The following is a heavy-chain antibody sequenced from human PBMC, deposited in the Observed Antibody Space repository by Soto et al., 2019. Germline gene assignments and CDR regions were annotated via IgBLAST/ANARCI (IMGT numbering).Heavy chain of an antibody. D-gene: IGHD1-1*01. CDR1: GFPCGDYY. J-gene: IGHJ4*02. V-gene: IGHV3-11*06. CDR2: SSNSGTFS. Sequence: GFLILSWGCSGFPCGDYYGILIRTAPGKGLEWISYSSNSGTFSRYADSVKGRFSISRDNTKNLPYLQMNSLRAEDTAVYYCARSGDNYNRLDYWGQGNPVT. CDR3: ARSGDNYNRLDY.